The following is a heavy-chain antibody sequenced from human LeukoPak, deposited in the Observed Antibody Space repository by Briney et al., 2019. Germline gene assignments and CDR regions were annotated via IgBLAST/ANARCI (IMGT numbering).Heavy chain of an antibody. CDR2: IYWDDDK. D-gene: IGHD1-26*01. Sequence: SGPTLVKPTQTLTLTCTFSGFSLSTSGVGVGWIRQPPGKALEWFALIYWDDDKRYSPSLKSRLTITKDTSKNQVVLTMTNMDPVDTATYYCAHGGSNTWGPDYWGQGTLVTVSS. CDR1: GFSLSTSGVG. J-gene: IGHJ4*02. CDR3: AHGGSNTWGPDY. V-gene: IGHV2-5*02.